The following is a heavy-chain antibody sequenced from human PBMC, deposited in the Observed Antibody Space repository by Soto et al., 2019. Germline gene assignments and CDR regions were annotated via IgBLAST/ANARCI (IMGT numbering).Heavy chain of an antibody. CDR2: ISYDGNNK. Sequence: QVQLVESGGGVVQPGRSLRLSCAASGFTFSTYAMEWVRQAPGKGLDWVALISYDGNNKYYADSVRGRFTISRDNSKNTLYLQMNPLRPEDTALFFCASPVDPFSYYGMDVWGQGTAAPVPS. CDR3: ASPVDPFSYYGMDV. V-gene: IGHV3-30-3*01. CDR1: GFTFSTYA. J-gene: IGHJ6*02.